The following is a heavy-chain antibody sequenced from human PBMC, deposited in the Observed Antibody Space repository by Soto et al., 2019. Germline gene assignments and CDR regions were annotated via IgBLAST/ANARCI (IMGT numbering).Heavy chain of an antibody. D-gene: IGHD3-16*01. J-gene: IGHJ4*02. CDR1: GYTFTSYD. V-gene: IGHV1-8*01. Sequence: ASVKVSCKASGYTFTSYDINWVRQATGQGLEWMGWMNPNSGNTGYAQKFQGRVTITADESTSTAYMELSSLRSEDTAVYYRAAGEINFDYWGQGTLVTVSS. CDR3: AAGEINFDY. CDR2: MNPNSGNT.